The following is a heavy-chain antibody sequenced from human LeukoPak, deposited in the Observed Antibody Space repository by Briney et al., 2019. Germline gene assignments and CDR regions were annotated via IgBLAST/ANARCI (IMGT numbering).Heavy chain of an antibody. CDR1: AGSISSYY. V-gene: IGHV4-59*01. J-gene: IGHJ4*02. CDR3: ARDRQYSNGYYFDY. D-gene: IGHD6-25*01. Sequence: SETLSLTCTVSAGSISSYYWRWNRPPQGRVLEWIGYIYYSGSNNYHTSLKSGATISVDTSKNQFSLKLSSVTAADTAVYYGARDRQYSNGYYFDYWGQGTLVTVSS. CDR2: IYYSGSN.